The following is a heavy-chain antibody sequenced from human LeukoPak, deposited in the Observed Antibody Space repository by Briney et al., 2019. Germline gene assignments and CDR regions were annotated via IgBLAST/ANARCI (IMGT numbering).Heavy chain of an antibody. J-gene: IGHJ6*02. V-gene: IGHV4-34*01. Sequence: NPSETLSLTCAVYGGSYGGSFSGYYWSWIRQPPGKGLEWIGEINNSGSTSYNPSLRSRVTVSVDTSKNQVSLKLSSVTAAVTAVYYCARWGYCSGGSCYSPYYYGMDVWGQGTTVTVSS. CDR2: INNSGST. D-gene: IGHD2-15*01. CDR1: GGSYGGSFSGYY. CDR3: ARWGYCSGGSCYSPYYYGMDV.